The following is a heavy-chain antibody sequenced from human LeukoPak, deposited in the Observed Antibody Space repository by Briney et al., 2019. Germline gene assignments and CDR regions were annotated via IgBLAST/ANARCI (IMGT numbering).Heavy chain of an antibody. V-gene: IGHV5-10-1*01. J-gene: IGHJ4*02. CDR3: ARLGFGELFPYY. CDR2: IDPSDSYT. Sequence: GESLKISCKGSGYSFTTYWISWVRQMPGKGLEWMGRIDPSDSYTNYSPSFQGHVTISADKSISTAFLQWSSLKASDTAMYHCARLGFGELFPYYWGQGTLVTVSS. CDR1: GYSFTTYW. D-gene: IGHD3-10*01.